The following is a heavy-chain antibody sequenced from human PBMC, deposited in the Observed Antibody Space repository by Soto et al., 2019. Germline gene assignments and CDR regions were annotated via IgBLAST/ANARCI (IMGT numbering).Heavy chain of an antibody. D-gene: IGHD5-18*01. CDR1: GFTFSSYW. CDR2: IKQDGSEK. V-gene: IGHV3-7*03. J-gene: IGHJ4*02. CDR3: ARSGYSYGPFYFDY. Sequence: EVQLLESGGGLVQPGGSLRLSCAASGFTFSSYWMSWVRQAPGKGLEWVANIKQDGSEKYYVDSVKGRFTISRDNAKNSLYLQMNSLRAEDTAVYYCARSGYSYGPFYFDYWGQGTLVTVSS.